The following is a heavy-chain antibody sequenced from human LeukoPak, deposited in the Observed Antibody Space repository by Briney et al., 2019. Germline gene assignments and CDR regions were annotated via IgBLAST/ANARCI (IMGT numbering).Heavy chain of an antibody. D-gene: IGHD5-12*01. J-gene: IGHJ6*02. CDR3: ARDSGQQPSAPYYYYYGMDV. CDR2: ISSSSSYI. Sequence: GGSLRLSCAASGFTFSSYSTNWVRQAPGKGLEWVSSISSSSSYIYYADSVKGRFTISRDNAKNSLYLQMNSLRAEDTAVYYCARDSGQQPSAPYYYYYGMDVWGQGTTVTVSS. V-gene: IGHV3-21*01. CDR1: GFTFSSYS.